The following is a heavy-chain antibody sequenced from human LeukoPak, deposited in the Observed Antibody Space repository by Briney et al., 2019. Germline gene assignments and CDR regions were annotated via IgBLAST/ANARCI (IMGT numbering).Heavy chain of an antibody. CDR1: GFNFDDFG. J-gene: IGHJ5*02. CDR2: INWSSTGT. CDR3: AKDVDLNWFDP. V-gene: IGHV3-20*04. Sequence: GGSLRLSCAASGFNFDDFGMSWVRHAPGKGLEWVSGINWSSTGTGYAASVKGRFTISRDNTNNSLYLQMNSLRAEDTAVYYCAKDVDLNWFDPWGQGTLVTVSS.